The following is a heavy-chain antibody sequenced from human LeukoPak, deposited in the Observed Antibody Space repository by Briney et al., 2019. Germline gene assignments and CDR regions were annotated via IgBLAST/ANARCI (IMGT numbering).Heavy chain of an antibody. Sequence: GGSLRLSCAASGFTFRNHAMHWVRQAPGKGLEYVSAINSNGDSTYYGNSVKGRFTISRDNSKSTLYLQMGSLRPADTAVYYCAREERGLAIDYWGQGALATVSS. D-gene: IGHD3/OR15-3a*01. CDR3: AREERGLAIDY. J-gene: IGHJ4*02. CDR1: GFTFRNHA. V-gene: IGHV3-64*01. CDR2: INSNGDST.